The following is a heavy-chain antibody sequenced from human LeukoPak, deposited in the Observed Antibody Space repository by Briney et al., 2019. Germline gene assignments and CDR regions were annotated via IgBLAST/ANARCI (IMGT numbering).Heavy chain of an antibody. V-gene: IGHV4-59*01. CDR1: GGSISSYY. J-gene: IGHJ5*02. CDR3: ARVESLGYCSSTSCYTVGWFAP. CDR2: IYYSGST. D-gene: IGHD2-2*02. Sequence: SETLSLTCTVSGGSISSYYSSWIRQPPGKGLEWIGYIYYSGSTNYNPSLKSRVTISVDTSKNQFSLKLSSVTAADTAVYYCARVESLGYCSSTSCYTVGWFAPWGQGTLVTVSS.